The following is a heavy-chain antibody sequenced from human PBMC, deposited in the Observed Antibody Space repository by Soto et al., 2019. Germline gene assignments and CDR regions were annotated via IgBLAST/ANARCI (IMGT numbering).Heavy chain of an antibody. Sequence: QVQLVQSGAEVKKPGSSVKVSCKASGGTFSSYTISWVRQAPGQGLEWMGRIIPILGIANYAQKFQGRVTITADKPTSTGSMDPRSLRCEDTDVYYCARVGQRDWFDPWGQGTLVTVSS. V-gene: IGHV1-69*02. CDR1: GGTFSSYT. CDR2: IIPILGIA. J-gene: IGHJ5*02. CDR3: ARVGQRDWFDP. D-gene: IGHD6-25*01.